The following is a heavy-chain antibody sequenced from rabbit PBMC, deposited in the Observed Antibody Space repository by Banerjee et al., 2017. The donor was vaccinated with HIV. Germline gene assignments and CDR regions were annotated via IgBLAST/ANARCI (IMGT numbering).Heavy chain of an antibody. J-gene: IGHJ4*01. Sequence: QEQLEESGGGLVQPEGSLTLTCTASGFSFRNKYVMCWVRQAPGKGLEWIACINTSSGNTVYASWAKGRFTISKTSSTTVTLQMTSLTAADTATYFCARGLFGNAEGDLWGQGTLVTVS. CDR3: ARGLFGNAEGDL. CDR2: INTSSGNT. V-gene: IGHV1S45*01. D-gene: IGHD6-1*01. CDR1: GFSFRNKYV.